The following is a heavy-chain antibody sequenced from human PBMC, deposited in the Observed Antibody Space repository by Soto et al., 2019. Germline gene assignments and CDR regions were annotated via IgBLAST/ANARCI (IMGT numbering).Heavy chain of an antibody. CDR2: ISSSSSYT. J-gene: IGHJ4*02. CDR1: GFTFSDYY. V-gene: IGHV3-11*06. CDR3: ARDQAQVLYRSHPFDY. D-gene: IGHD2-2*02. Sequence: QVQLVESGGGLVKPGGSLRLSCAASGFTFSDYYMSWIRQAPGKGLEWVSYISSSSSYTNYADSVKGRFTISRDNAKNSLYLQRNSLRAEDTAVYYCARDQAQVLYRSHPFDYWGQGTLVTVSS.